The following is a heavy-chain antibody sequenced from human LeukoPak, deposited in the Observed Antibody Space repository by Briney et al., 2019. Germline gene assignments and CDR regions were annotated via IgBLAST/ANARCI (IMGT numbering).Heavy chain of an antibody. J-gene: IGHJ6*02. Sequence: ASVKVSCKASGYTFTGYYMHWVRQAPGQGLEWMGWINPNSGGTNYAQKFQGRVTMTRDTSISTAYMELSRLRSDDTAVYYCASEAIAVYPAQNYYYGMDVWGQGTTVTVSS. V-gene: IGHV1-2*02. CDR2: INPNSGGT. CDR3: ASEAIAVYPAQNYYYGMDV. CDR1: GYTFTGYY. D-gene: IGHD6-19*01.